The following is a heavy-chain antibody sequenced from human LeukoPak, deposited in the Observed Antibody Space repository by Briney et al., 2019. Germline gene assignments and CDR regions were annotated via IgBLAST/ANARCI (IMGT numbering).Heavy chain of an antibody. CDR3: AKDLGYCSSTSCSYYFDY. CDR2: ISGSGGST. Sequence: PGGSLRLSCAASGFTFSSYAMSWVRQAPGKGLEWVSAISGSGGSTYYADSVKGRFTISRDNSKNTLYLQMNSLRAEDTAVYYCAKDLGYCSSTSCSYYFDYWGQGTQVTVSS. CDR1: GFTFSSYA. J-gene: IGHJ4*02. D-gene: IGHD2-2*01. V-gene: IGHV3-23*01.